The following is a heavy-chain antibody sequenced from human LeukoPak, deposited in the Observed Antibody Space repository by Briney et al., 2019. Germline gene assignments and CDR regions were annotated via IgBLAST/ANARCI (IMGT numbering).Heavy chain of an antibody. Sequence: KSGESLKISCQGSGYTFTSYWIGWVRQMPVKGLEWMGSIYPGDSDTKYGPSFQGQVTISVDKSTNTAYLQWKSLKASDTAMYYCARGDVVRGVSWFDSWGQGALVTVSS. CDR1: GYTFTSYW. J-gene: IGHJ5*01. CDR3: ARGDVVRGVSWFDS. CDR2: IYPGDSDT. D-gene: IGHD2-21*02. V-gene: IGHV5-51*01.